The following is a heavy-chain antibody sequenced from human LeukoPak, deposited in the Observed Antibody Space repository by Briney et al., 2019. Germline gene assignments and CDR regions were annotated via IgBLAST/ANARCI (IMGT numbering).Heavy chain of an antibody. CDR2: IKQDGSEK. V-gene: IGHV3-7*01. D-gene: IGHD3-9*01. CDR3: GRAGSLVDILTGYDFDY. Sequence: GGSLRLSCAASGFTFSSYWMSWVRQAPGKGLEWVANIKQDGSEKYYVDSVKGRFTISRDNAKNSLYLQMNSLRAEDTAVYYCGRAGSLVDILTGYDFDYWGQGTLVTVSS. J-gene: IGHJ4*02. CDR1: GFTFSSYW.